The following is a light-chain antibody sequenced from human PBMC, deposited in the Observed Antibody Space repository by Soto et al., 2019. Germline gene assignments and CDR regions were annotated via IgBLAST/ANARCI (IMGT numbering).Light chain of an antibody. J-gene: IGKJ1*01. CDR2: DAS. CDR1: QNCGTF. Sequence: EVVLTQSPATLSLSPGERANLSFRANQNCGTFLAWYQVKPGQAPRLLIYDASNRAAGIPARFSGSGSGTDFTLTISGLEPEDFALYYCLQRNNWPPWTFGQGTKVEIK. CDR3: LQRNNWPPWT. V-gene: IGKV3-11*01.